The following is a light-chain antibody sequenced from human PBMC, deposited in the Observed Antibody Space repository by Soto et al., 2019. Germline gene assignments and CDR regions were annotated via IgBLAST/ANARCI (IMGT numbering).Light chain of an antibody. CDR2: DVS. V-gene: IGLV2-14*03. J-gene: IGLJ1*01. CDR3: NSYSNTTTPYV. Sequence: LTQPASVSGSPGQSITISCTGTRSDVGGYNYVSWYQHHPGKAPKLMIYDVSNRPSGVSNRFSGSKSGNTASLTISGLQAEDEADYYCNSYSNTTTPYVFGTGTKVTVL. CDR1: RSDVGGYNY.